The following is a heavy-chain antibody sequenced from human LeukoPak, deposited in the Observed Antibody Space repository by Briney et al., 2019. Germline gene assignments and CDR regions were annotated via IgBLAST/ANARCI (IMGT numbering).Heavy chain of an antibody. Sequence: PSETLSLTCTVSGGSISSYYWSWIRQPPGKGLEWIGYIYYSGSTNYNPSLKSRVTISVDTSKNQFSLKLSSVTAADTAVYYCARVKEGYSGYNWGQGTLVTVSS. CDR1: GGSISSYY. V-gene: IGHV4-59*12. CDR3: ARVKEGYSGYN. J-gene: IGHJ4*02. CDR2: IYYSGST. D-gene: IGHD5-12*01.